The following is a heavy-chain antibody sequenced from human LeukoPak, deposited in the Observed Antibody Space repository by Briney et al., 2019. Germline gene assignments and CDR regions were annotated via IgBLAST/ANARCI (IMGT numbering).Heavy chain of an antibody. CDR2: ISAYNGNT. D-gene: IGHD5-18*01. V-gene: IGHV1-18*01. CDR1: GYTFTSYG. J-gene: IGHJ5*02. Sequence: ASVTVSCTASGYTFTSYGISWVRPAPGQGLEWMGWISAYNGNTNYAQKLQGRVTMTTDTSTSTAYMELRSLRSDDTAVYYCARVVTPWWFDPWGQGTLVTVSS. CDR3: ARVVTPWWFDP.